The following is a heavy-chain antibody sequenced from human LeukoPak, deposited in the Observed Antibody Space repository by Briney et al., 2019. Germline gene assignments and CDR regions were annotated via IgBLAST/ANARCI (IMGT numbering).Heavy chain of an antibody. D-gene: IGHD3-9*01. CDR1: GYSFTSYW. Sequence: GESLKISCKASGYSFTSYWIGWVRQMPGKGLEWMGIIYPGDSDTRYSPSFQGQVTISADKSISTAYLQWSSLKASDTAMYYCARLVRLYDILTGYHPGWFDPWGQGTLVTVSS. CDR3: ARLVRLYDILTGYHPGWFDP. V-gene: IGHV5-51*01. CDR2: IYPGDSDT. J-gene: IGHJ5*02.